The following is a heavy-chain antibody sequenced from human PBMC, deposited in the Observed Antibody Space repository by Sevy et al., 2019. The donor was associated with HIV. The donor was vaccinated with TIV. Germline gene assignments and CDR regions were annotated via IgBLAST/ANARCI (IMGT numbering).Heavy chain of an antibody. CDR1: GFTFSSNW. Sequence: GGSLRLSCAASGFTFSSNWMTWVRQAPGKGLEWVANVKQDMSEKYYADSVKGRFTISRDNAKNLLFLQMNSLRDEDPAVYYCARAQQVTMLVVIGGLYFDLWGQGTLVTVSS. D-gene: IGHD3-3*01. J-gene: IGHJ4*02. V-gene: IGHV3-7*01. CDR2: VKQDMSEK. CDR3: ARAQQVTMLVVIGGLYFDL.